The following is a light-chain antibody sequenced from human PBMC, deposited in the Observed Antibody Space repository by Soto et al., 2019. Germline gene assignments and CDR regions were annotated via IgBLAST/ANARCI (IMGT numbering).Light chain of an antibody. J-gene: IGKJ1*01. CDR3: HQYENWTQT. Sequence: EIVMTQSPATLSVSPGEIATLSCRASQSISSNLAWYQQKLGQAPRLLIYRASTRATGIPARCSGSGSGTEFTLTISRLQSEDFALYYCHQYENWTQTFGQGTKVEI. CDR2: RAS. V-gene: IGKV3-15*01. CDR1: QSISSN.